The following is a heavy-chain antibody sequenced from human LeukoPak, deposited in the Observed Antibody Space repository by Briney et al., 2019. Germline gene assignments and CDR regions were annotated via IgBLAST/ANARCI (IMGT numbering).Heavy chain of an antibody. V-gene: IGHV4-59*01. Sequence: SETLSLTCTVSGGSISSYYWSWIRQPPGKGLEWIGYIYYSGSTNYNPSLKSRVTISVDTSKNQFSLKLSSVTAADTAVYYCARALLPKWGIAARAPEYYFDYWGQGTLVTVSS. CDR2: IYYSGST. CDR3: ARALLPKWGIAARAPEYYFDY. J-gene: IGHJ4*02. D-gene: IGHD6-6*01. CDR1: GGSISSYY.